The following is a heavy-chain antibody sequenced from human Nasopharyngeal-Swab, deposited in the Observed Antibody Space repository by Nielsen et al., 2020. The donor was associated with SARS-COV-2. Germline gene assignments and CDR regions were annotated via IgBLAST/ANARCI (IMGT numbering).Heavy chain of an antibody. CDR1: GGTFSSYA. CDR2: IIPIFGTA. V-gene: IGHV1-69*06. CDR3: ASPPRNYYDSSGFS. D-gene: IGHD3-22*01. J-gene: IGHJ4*02. Sequence: SVKVSCKASGGTFSSYAISWVRQAPGQGLEWMGGIIPIFGTANYAQKFQGRVTITADKSTSTAYMELSSLRSEDTAVYYCASPPRNYYDSSGFSWCQGTLVTVSS.